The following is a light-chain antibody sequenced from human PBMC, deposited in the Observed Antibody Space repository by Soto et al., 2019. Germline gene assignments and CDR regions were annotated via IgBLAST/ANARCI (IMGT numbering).Light chain of an antibody. V-gene: IGLV2-8*01. CDR2: EVT. CDR1: SSDVGGYNY. Sequence: QSVLTQPPSASGSPGQSVAISRTGTSSDVGGYNYVSWYQQYPGKAPKLIMYEVTRRPSGVPDRFSGSKSGNTASLTVSGLQAEDEADYYCCSYVGSNNYVFGTGTKVTVL. J-gene: IGLJ1*01. CDR3: CSYVGSNNYV.